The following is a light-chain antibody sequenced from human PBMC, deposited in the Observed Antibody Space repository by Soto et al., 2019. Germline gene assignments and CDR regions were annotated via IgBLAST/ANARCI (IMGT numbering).Light chain of an antibody. CDR3: QQYNNWPLT. J-gene: IGKJ4*01. CDR2: GAY. Sequence: EIVMTQSPATLSVSPGERTTLSCRASQSVSSNLAWYQQKPGQAPRLLIYGAYTRDTGIPARFSGSGSGTEFTLTISSLQSEDFAVYFCQQYNNWPLTFGGGTEVEIK. V-gene: IGKV3-15*01. CDR1: QSVSSN.